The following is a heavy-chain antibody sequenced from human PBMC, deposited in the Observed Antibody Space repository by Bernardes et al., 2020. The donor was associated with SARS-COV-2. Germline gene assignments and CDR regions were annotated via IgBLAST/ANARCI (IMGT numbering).Heavy chain of an antibody. Sequence: ASVKVACKASGYTFTNYVINWVRQAPGQGPEWMGWISASKDKANYALRFQGRVTMTTDTSTMIAYMELRSLKSDDTAVYYCARQQDSSNWYTHDALDIWGQGTVVIVSS. J-gene: IGHJ3*02. CDR2: ISASKDKA. D-gene: IGHD6-13*01. CDR3: ARQQDSSNWYTHDALDI. V-gene: IGHV1-18*04. CDR1: GYTFTNYV.